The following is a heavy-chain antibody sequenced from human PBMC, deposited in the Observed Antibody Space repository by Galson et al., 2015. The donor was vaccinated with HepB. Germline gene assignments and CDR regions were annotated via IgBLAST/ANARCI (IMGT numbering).Heavy chain of an antibody. CDR1: GYTFTSYN. Sequence: SVKVSCKASGYTFTSYNMHWVRQAPGQSLEWMGWINTGNGHTKYSQKFQGRVTITADKSTSTAYMELSSLRSEDTAVYYCARDPHYEILTGYNGGMDVWGQGTRSPSP. J-gene: IGHJ6*02. D-gene: IGHD3-9*01. V-gene: IGHV1-3*04. CDR3: ARDPHYEILTGYNGGMDV. CDR2: INTGNGHT.